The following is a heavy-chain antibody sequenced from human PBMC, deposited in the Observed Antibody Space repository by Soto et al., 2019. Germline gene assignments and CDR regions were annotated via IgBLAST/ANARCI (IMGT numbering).Heavy chain of an antibody. D-gene: IGHD3-22*01. CDR3: SRVHYYNTGGYYPLFDY. V-gene: IGHV1-2*02. J-gene: IGHJ4*02. CDR1: GYSFTGYS. Sequence: ASVKVSCKASGYSFTGYSMHWVRQAPGQGLEWMGWINPNNGATTTAQKFQGRVTMTTDTSISTAYMEFSRLRSDDTAVYFCSRVHYYNTGGYYPLFDYLGQGTLVTVSS. CDR2: INPNNGAT.